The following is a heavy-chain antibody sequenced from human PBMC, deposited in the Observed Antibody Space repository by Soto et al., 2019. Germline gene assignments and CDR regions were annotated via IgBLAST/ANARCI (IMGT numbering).Heavy chain of an antibody. Sequence: QVQLVQSGAEVKKPGSSVKVSCKASGGTFSSYAISWVRQAPGQGLEWMGGIIPIFGTANYAQKCQGRVTITADEPTSTAYMELSSLRSEDTAVYYCARAPGYCSGGSCLRTYYYYYGMDVWGQGTTVTVSS. CDR1: GGTFSSYA. V-gene: IGHV1-69*01. CDR3: ARAPGYCSGGSCLRTYYYYYGMDV. CDR2: IIPIFGTA. J-gene: IGHJ6*02. D-gene: IGHD2-15*01.